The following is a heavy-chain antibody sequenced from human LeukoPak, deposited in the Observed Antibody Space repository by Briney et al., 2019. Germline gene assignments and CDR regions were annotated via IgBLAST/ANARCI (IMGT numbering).Heavy chain of an antibody. D-gene: IGHD2-15*01. CDR3: ARSARVEPGTGYYFDS. J-gene: IGHJ4*02. CDR1: GGSINGYF. Sequence: TPSETLSLTCTVSGGSINGYFWSWMRQPAGKGLEWLGRILTNGNTDYNPSLTRRVTMSMDTSGNQFSLKLRSVSAADTAVYYCARSARVEPGTGYYFDSWGRGTLVTVSA. CDR2: ILTNGNT. V-gene: IGHV4-4*07.